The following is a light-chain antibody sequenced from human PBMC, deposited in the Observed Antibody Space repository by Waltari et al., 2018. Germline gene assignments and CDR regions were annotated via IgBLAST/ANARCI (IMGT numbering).Light chain of an antibody. CDR3: YSTDSSAYV. CDR2: EDT. V-gene: IGLV3-10*01. Sequence: SYELTQPPSVSVSPGQTARITCPGDALPNQYAYWYQQRSGQAPVLVIYEDTKRPSGIPERFSGSISGTLATLTISGAQVDDEADYYCYSTDSSAYVFGTGTKVTVL. CDR1: ALPNQY. J-gene: IGLJ1*01.